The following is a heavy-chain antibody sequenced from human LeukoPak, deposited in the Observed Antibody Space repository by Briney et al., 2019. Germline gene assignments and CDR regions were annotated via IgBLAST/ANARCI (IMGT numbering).Heavy chain of an antibody. CDR3: ARGNSSSWPLDY. D-gene: IGHD6-13*01. Sequence: SQTLSLTCTVSGGSISSASYYWSWIRQPAGKGLEWIGRVYTSGSTNYNPPLESRVTMSVDTSKNQFSLNLSSVTAADTAVYYCARGNSSSWPLDYWGQGALVTVSS. CDR2: VYTSGST. V-gene: IGHV4-61*02. CDR1: GGSISSASYY. J-gene: IGHJ4*02.